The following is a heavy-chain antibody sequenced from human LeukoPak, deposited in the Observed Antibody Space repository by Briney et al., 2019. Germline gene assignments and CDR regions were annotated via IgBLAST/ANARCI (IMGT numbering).Heavy chain of an antibody. CDR2: ISSDGSNK. Sequence: GRSLRLSCAASGFTFSSYGMRWVRQAPGKGLEWVAVISSDGSNKYYADSVKGRFTISRDNSKKTLYLQMNSLRAEDTAVYYCAKGGRVVVSMGDAFDIWGQGTMVTVSS. CDR3: AKGGRVVVSMGDAFDI. CDR1: GFTFSSYG. V-gene: IGHV3-30*18. D-gene: IGHD2-15*01. J-gene: IGHJ3*02.